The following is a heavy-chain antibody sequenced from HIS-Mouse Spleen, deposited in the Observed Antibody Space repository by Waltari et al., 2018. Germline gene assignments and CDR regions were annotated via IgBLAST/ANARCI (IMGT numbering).Heavy chain of an antibody. J-gene: IGHJ2*01. CDR3: AREIPYSSSWYDWYFDL. CDR1: GGSISSSSYY. Sequence: QLQLQESGPGLVKPSETLSLTCTVSGGSISSSSYYWGWIRQPPGKGLEWIGSIYYSGRTHYNPSLKSPVTISVDTSKNQFSLKLSSVTAADTAVYYCAREIPYSSSWYDWYFDLWGRGTLVTVAS. D-gene: IGHD6-13*01. V-gene: IGHV4-39*07. CDR2: IYYSGRT.